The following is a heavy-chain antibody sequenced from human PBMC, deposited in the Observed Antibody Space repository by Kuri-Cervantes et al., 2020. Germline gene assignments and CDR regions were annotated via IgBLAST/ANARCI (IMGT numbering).Heavy chain of an antibody. Sequence: GSLRLSCTVSGGSISSYYWSWIRQPPGKGLVWIGYIYYSGSTNYNPSLKSRVTISVDTSKNQFSLKLSSVTAADTAVYYCARLYYYDSSGYYSYYYGMDVWGQGTTVTVSS. V-gene: IGHV4-59*01. D-gene: IGHD3-22*01. CDR1: GGSISSYY. CDR3: ARLYYYDSSGYYSYYYGMDV. CDR2: IYYSGST. J-gene: IGHJ6*02.